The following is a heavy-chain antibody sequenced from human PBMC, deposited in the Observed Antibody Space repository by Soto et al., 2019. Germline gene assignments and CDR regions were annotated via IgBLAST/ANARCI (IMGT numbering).Heavy chain of an antibody. V-gene: IGHV4-39*07. Sequence: SETLSLTCTVSGGSISSSSYYWGWIRQPPGKGLEWIGSIYYSGSTNYNPSLKSRVTISLDTSKNQFSLKLSSVTAADTAVYYCASLRTGYSRGDYFDYWGQGTLVTVSS. CDR1: GGSISSSSYY. CDR2: IYYSGST. CDR3: ASLRTGYSRGDYFDY. D-gene: IGHD6-13*01. J-gene: IGHJ4*02.